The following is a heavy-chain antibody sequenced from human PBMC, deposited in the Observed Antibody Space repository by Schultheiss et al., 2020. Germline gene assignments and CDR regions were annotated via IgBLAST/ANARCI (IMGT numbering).Heavy chain of an antibody. J-gene: IGHJ4*02. CDR1: GFTFDDYA. CDR3: AKDAGLQWLAPFDY. CDR2: ISAGGGTT. Sequence: GGSLRLSCAASGFTFDDYAMHWVRQAPGKGLEWVSAISAGGGTTYYADSVKGRFTISRDNSKNTLHLQMSSLRAEDTAVYHCAKDAGLQWLAPFDYWGQGTVVTVSS. D-gene: IGHD6-19*01. V-gene: IGHV3-23*01.